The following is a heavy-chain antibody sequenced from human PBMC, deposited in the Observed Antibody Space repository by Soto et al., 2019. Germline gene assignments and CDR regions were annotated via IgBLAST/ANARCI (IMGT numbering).Heavy chain of an antibody. CDR2: IYYSGSA. CDR1: GGSFSGYY. D-gene: IGHD5-18*01. J-gene: IGHJ4*01. Sequence: SETLSLTCAVYGGSFSGYYWGWIRQPPGKGLEWIGNIYYSGSASYNPSLKSRVTISVDTSKNQVSLKLSSVTAADTAVYICVNGYPWVGFDYWGQGTLVTVSS. V-gene: IGHV4-34*01. CDR3: VNGYPWVGFDY.